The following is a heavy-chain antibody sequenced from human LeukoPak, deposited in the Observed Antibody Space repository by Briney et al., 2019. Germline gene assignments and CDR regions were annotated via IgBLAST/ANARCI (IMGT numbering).Heavy chain of an antibody. D-gene: IGHD2-2*01. CDR1: GGSISSSSYY. J-gene: IGHJ6*03. CDR2: IYYSGSA. CDR3: ARLGYCSSTSCLRVNMDV. V-gene: IGHV4-39*01. Sequence: SETLSLTCTVSGGSISSSSYYWGWIRQPPGKGLEWIGSIYYSGSAYYNPSLKSRVTISVDTSKNQFSLKLSSVTAADTVVYYCARLGYCSSTSCLRVNMDVWGKGTTVTISS.